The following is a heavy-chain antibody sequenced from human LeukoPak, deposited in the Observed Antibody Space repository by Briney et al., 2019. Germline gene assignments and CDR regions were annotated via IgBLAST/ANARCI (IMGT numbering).Heavy chain of an antibody. J-gene: IGHJ4*02. Sequence: PGGSLRLSCAASGFTLSDYYMSWIRQAPGKGLEWVSYISSSSSYTNYADSVKGRFTISRDNAKNSLYLQMNSLRAEDTAVYYCARVTYYYDSSGPLFDYWGQGTLVTVSS. CDR1: GFTLSDYY. CDR3: ARVTYYYDSSGPLFDY. CDR2: ISSSSSYT. V-gene: IGHV3-11*05. D-gene: IGHD3-22*01.